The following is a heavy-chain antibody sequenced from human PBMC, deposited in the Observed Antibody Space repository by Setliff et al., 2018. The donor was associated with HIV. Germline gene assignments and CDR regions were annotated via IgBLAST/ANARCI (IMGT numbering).Heavy chain of an antibody. CDR2: ISAYNGNT. Sequence: ASVKVSCKASGYTFTNYDINWVRQATGQGLEWMGWISAYNGNTNYAQKLQGRVTMTTDTSTSTAYMELRSLRSDDTAVYYCARDRDILTGYSDYWGQGTLVTVSS. V-gene: IGHV1-18*01. J-gene: IGHJ4*02. D-gene: IGHD3-9*01. CDR3: ARDRDILTGYSDY. CDR1: GYTFTNYD.